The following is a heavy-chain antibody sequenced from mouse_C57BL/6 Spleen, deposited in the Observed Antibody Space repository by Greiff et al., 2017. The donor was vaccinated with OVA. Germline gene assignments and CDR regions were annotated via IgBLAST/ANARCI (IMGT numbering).Heavy chain of an antibody. J-gene: IGHJ3*01. CDR1: GYAFSSYW. CDR2: IYPGDGDT. V-gene: IGHV1-80*01. CDR3: APYYDYNEGWFAY. Sequence: QVQLQQSGAELVKPGASVKISCKASGYAFSSYWMNWVKQRPGQGLEWIGQIYPGDGDTNYNGKFKGKATLTADKSSSTAYMQLSSLTSEDSAVYYSAPYYDYNEGWFAYWGQGTLVTVSA. D-gene: IGHD2-4*01.